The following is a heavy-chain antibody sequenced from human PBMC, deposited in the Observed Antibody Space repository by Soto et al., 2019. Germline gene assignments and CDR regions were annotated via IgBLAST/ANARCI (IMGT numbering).Heavy chain of an antibody. CDR1: GGSMNTFY. D-gene: IGHD2-2*01. J-gene: IGHJ5*02. V-gene: IGHV4-59*01. Sequence: QVQLQESGPGLVKPSETLSLTCTVSGGSMNTFYWSWILQPPGKGLEWIGYTYHSGITNYNPSLESRVNILVDTSKNQFSLTVTSVTAVDTAVYYCARGSTRFDPWGQGTLVTVSS. CDR3: ARGSTRFDP. CDR2: TYHSGIT.